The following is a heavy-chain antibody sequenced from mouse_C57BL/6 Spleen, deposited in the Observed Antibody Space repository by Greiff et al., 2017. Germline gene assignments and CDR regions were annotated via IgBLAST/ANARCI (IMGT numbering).Heavy chain of an antibody. Sequence: QVQLQQSGAELVKPGASVKMSCKASCYPFTTSPIEWMKQNHGKSLAWIGNFHPYNDDTTYNEKFKGKSTLTVEKSSSTGYLELSRLTSDDSAVYYCAIYDGYYFDYWGQGTTRTVSS. CDR2: FHPYNDDT. V-gene: IGHV1-47*01. J-gene: IGHJ2*01. CDR3: AIYDGYYFDY. D-gene: IGHD2-3*01. CDR1: CYPFTTSP.